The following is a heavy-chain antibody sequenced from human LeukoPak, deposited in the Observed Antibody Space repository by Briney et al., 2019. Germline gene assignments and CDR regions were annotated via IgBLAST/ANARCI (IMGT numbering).Heavy chain of an antibody. V-gene: IGHV3-48*03. CDR2: ISTTASTI. CDR3: WRGASSGWSLFDF. CDR1: GFIFRNYE. Sequence: PGGSLRLSCAASGFIFRNYEFNWVRQAPGKGLEWIAYISTTASTIYYADSVKGRFTISRDNVQNSLHLHMNTLRAEDTATYYWWRGASSGWSLFDFWAQGTLVPVPS. D-gene: IGHD6-13*01. J-gene: IGHJ4*02.